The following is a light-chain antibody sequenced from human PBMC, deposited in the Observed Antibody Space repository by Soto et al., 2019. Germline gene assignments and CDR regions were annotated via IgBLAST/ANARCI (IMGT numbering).Light chain of an antibody. CDR3: TSYTSSSTLYV. CDR1: SSDVGGYNY. J-gene: IGLJ1*01. V-gene: IGLV2-14*01. CDR2: DVR. Sequence: QSALTQPASGSGSPGQSITISCTGTSSDVGGYNYVSWYQQHPGKAPKLMIYDVRNRASGASNRFSGSKSGNTASLTISGLQAEDEADYYCTSYTSSSTLYVFGTGTKVTVL.